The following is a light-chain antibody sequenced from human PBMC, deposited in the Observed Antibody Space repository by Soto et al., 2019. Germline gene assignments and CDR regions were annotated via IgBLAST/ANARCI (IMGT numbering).Light chain of an antibody. J-gene: IGLJ2*01. V-gene: IGLV6-57*04. CDR3: QSHDSDFLV. CDR2: ENN. CDR1: SGSIANNY. Sequence: NFMLTQPHSVSESPGKTLSIFCTRSSGSIANNYVQWYQQRPGSAPTTVIYENNQRLSGVPDRFSGSTDGSSNSASLTISGLQTVDEADYYCQSHDSDFLVFGGGTKLTVL.